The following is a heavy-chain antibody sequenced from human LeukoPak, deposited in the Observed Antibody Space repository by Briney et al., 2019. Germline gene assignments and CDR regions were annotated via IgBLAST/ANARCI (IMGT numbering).Heavy chain of an antibody. CDR3: AREGPGYDAFDI. D-gene: IGHD3-10*01. Sequence: SETLSLTCTVSGGSISSYYWSWIRQPPGKGLEWIGYIYYSGSTNYNPSLKSRVTISVDTSKNQFSLKLSSVTAADTAVYYCAREGPGYDAFDIWGRGTMVTVSS. CDR2: IYYSGST. CDR1: GGSISSYY. J-gene: IGHJ3*02. V-gene: IGHV4-59*01.